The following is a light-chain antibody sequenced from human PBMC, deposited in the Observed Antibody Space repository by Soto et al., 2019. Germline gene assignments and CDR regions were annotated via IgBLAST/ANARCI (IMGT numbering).Light chain of an antibody. V-gene: IGKV3-11*01. Sequence: EVVLKQSPVTLSVSPGERATFSCRASQSFRGLLAWYQQRNGQAPRILIYDAYNRDTGIPPRFSGSGSGTDFTLTISSLEPEDSEVYYCQQRHMWPITFGQGTRLEIK. CDR1: QSFRGL. J-gene: IGKJ5*01. CDR2: DAY. CDR3: QQRHMWPIT.